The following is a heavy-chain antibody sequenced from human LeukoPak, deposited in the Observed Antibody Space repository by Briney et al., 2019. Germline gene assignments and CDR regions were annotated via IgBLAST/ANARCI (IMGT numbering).Heavy chain of an antibody. CDR2: ISSSGSTI. J-gene: IGHJ4*02. CDR1: GFTFSSYE. CDR3: ARSRPLGPDY. V-gene: IGHV3-48*03. D-gene: IGHD6-6*01. Sequence: GGSLRLSCAASGFTFSSYEMNWVRQAPGKGLEWVSYISSSGSTIYYADSVKGRFTISRDYAKNSLYLQMNSLRAEDTAVYYCARSRPLGPDYWGQGTLVTVSS.